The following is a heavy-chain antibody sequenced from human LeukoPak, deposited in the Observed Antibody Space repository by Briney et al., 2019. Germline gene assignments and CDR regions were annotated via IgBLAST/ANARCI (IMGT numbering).Heavy chain of an antibody. CDR1: GGSISSSSYY. CDR3: ARVPRELLWFGELFTFDY. V-gene: IGHV4-39*07. Sequence: SETLSLTCTVSGGSISSSSYYWGWIRQPPGKGLEWIGSIYYSGSTYYNPSLKSRVTISVDTSKNQFSLKLSSVTAADTAVYYCARVPRELLWFGELFTFDYWGQGTLVTVSS. D-gene: IGHD3-10*01. CDR2: IYYSGST. J-gene: IGHJ4*02.